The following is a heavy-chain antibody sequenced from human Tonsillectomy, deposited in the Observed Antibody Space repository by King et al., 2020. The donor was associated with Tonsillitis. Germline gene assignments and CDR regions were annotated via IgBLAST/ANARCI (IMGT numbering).Heavy chain of an antibody. Sequence: VQLVESGGAFVQPGRSLRLSCIASGFRFDESAMHWVRQAPGKGLEWVSSIKWDSNIRDYADSVEGRFTISRDDAKNSLYLQTNSLRPEDTALYFCAKDFDFNSELSIDYWGQGTLVTVSS. D-gene: IGHD1-14*01. CDR2: IKWDSNIR. V-gene: IGHV3-9*01. CDR1: GFRFDESA. CDR3: AKDFDFNSELSIDY. J-gene: IGHJ4*02.